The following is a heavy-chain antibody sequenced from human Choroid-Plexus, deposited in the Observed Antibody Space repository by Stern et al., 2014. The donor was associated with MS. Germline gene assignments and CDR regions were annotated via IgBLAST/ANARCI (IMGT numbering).Heavy chain of an antibody. Sequence: EVQLVESGGGLVQPGGSLRLSCAAAGFTFDDYSMHWVRQAPGKGLEWVSRIKWSGSKIGYADSVKGRFTISRDNAKNSLFLQMNNLRAEDTALYYCATANYEFGYCGMDVWGQGTAVTVS. CDR2: IKWSGSKI. J-gene: IGHJ6*02. CDR3: ATANYEFGYCGMDV. V-gene: IGHV3-9*01. D-gene: IGHD3-3*01. CDR1: GFTFDDYS.